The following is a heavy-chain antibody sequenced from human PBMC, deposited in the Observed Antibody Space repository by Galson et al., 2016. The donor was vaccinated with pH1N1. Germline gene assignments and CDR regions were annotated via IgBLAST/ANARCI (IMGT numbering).Heavy chain of an antibody. CDR3: AHSPYGDYVLYFDP. CDR1: GFSLRTSGMC. J-gene: IGHJ5*02. D-gene: IGHD4-17*01. CDR2: IYWDDDK. Sequence: PALVKPTQTLTLTCTFSGFSLRTSGMCVSRIRQPPGKALEWLALIYWDDDKRYSPSLKSRLTITKDTSKNQVVLIMTNMDPVDTATYYCAHSPYGDYVLYFDPWGQGTLVTVSS. V-gene: IGHV2-5*08.